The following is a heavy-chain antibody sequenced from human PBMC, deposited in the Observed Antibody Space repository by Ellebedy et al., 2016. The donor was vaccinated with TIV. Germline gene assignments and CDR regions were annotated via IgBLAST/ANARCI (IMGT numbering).Heavy chain of an antibody. CDR2: IITIFSST. Sequence: AASVKVSCKASGGPFSSYAFSWVRQAPGQGLEWMGGIITIFSSTDYAPRFRDRITITADEPPRTADMELTSLSSEDTAVYYCAREQRPRDASTTTWNGNAYYYGMDVWGQGTPIAVSS. CDR3: AREQRPRDASTTTWNGNAYYYGMDV. CDR1: GGPFSSYA. J-gene: IGHJ6*02. D-gene: IGHD1-1*01. V-gene: IGHV1-69*13.